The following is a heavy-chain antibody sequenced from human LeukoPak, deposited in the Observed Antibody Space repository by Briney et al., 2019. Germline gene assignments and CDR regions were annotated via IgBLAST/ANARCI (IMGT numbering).Heavy chain of an antibody. J-gene: IGHJ5*02. CDR3: ASYGVVTTNNWFDP. Sequence: SETLSLTCAVYGGSFSGYYWSWIRQPPGKGLEWIGEINHSGSTNYNPSLKSRVTISVDTSKNQFSLKLSSVTAADTAVYCCASYGVVTTNNWFDPWGQGTLVTVSS. D-gene: IGHD3-3*01. CDR2: INHSGST. V-gene: IGHV4-34*01. CDR1: GGSFSGYY.